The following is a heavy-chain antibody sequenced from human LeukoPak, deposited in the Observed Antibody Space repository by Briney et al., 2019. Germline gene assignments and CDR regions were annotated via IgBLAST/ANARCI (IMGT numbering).Heavy chain of an antibody. Sequence: GGSLRLSCAASGFTFSSYGMHWVRQAPGKGLEWVAFIRYDGSNKYYADSVKGRFTISRDKRKNSLYLQINSLRSEGTALYYCAKSDSSGFYDPFDYWGQGTVVTVSS. CDR3: AKSDSSGFYDPFDY. V-gene: IGHV3-30*02. J-gene: IGHJ4*01. CDR1: GFTFSSYG. CDR2: IRYDGSNK. D-gene: IGHD3-22*01.